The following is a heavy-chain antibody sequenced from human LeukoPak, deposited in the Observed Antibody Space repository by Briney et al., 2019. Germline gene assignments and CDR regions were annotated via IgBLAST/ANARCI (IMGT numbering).Heavy chain of an antibody. J-gene: IGHJ4*02. Sequence: ASVKVSCKASGYTFVNYGITWVRQAPGQGLEWMGWISPYNGNTKYAERFQGRVTMTTEKSTTTAYLELRSLTYDDTAVYYCARGDSGYEGKLDYWGQGTLVTVSS. CDR1: GYTFVNYG. V-gene: IGHV1-18*01. CDR3: ARGDSGYEGKLDY. CDR2: ISPYNGNT. D-gene: IGHD5-12*01.